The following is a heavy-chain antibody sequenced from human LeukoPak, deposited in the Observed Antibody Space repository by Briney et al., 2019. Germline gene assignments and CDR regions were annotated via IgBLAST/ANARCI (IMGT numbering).Heavy chain of an antibody. V-gene: IGHV3-53*01. Sequence: GGSLRLSCAASGFTVSSNYKSWVRQAPGKGLEWVSVIYSGGSTYYADSVKGRFTISRDNSKNTLKLQMNSLRAEDTAVYYCASSTAAGTRNFVYWVQGGLVTVSS. J-gene: IGHJ4*02. CDR2: IYSGGST. D-gene: IGHD6-13*01. CDR3: ASSTAAGTRNFVY. CDR1: GFTVSSNY.